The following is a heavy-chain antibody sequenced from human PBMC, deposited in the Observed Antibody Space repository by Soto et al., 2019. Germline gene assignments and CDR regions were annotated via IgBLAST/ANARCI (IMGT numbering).Heavy chain of an antibody. V-gene: IGHV1-2*04. J-gene: IGHJ6*02. CDR1: GYTFTGYY. Sequence: ASVKVSCKASGYTFTGYYMHWVRQAPGQGLEWMGWINPNSGGTNYAQKFQGWVTMTRDTSISTAYMELSRLRSDDTAVYYCARDLRGYSSYYYGMDVWGQGTTVTVS. CDR3: ARDLRGYSSYYYGMDV. D-gene: IGHD6-13*01. CDR2: INPNSGGT.